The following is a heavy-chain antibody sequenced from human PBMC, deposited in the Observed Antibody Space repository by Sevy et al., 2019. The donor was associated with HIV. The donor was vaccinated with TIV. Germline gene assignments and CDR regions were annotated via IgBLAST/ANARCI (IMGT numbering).Heavy chain of an antibody. CDR3: TKAQLSGGVRGHRYGMDV. J-gene: IGHJ6*02. D-gene: IGHD1-1*01. CDR1: GFTFSSYD. Sequence: GGSLRLSCAASGFTFSSYDMYWVRQVTGKGLEWVSAFGIAGDSYYPDSLRGRFTISRDNANNSLFLQMNSLRAGDTAIYYCTKAQLSGGVRGHRYGMDVWGQGTTVTVSS. CDR2: FGIAGDS. V-gene: IGHV3-13*01.